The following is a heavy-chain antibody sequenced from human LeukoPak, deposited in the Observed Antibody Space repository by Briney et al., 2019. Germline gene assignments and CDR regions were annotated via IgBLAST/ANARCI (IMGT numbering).Heavy chain of an antibody. J-gene: IGHJ5*02. CDR2: INPSGGST. CDR1: GYTFTSYY. V-gene: IGHV1-46*01. Sequence: ASVKVSCKASGYTFTSYYMHWVRQAPGQGLEWMGIINPSGGSTSYAQKFQGRVTMTRDTSTSTVYMELSRLRSEDTAVYYCARGRSPVTRNNWFDPWGQGTLVTVSS. CDR3: ARGRSPVTRNNWFDP. D-gene: IGHD2-21*02.